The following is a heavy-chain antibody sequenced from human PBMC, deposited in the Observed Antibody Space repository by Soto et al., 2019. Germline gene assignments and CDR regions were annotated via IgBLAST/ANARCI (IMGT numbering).Heavy chain of an antibody. V-gene: IGHV4-59*01. Sequence: QVQLQESGPGLVKPSETLSLTCTVSGGSISSYYWSWIRQPPGKGLEWIGYIYYSGSTNYNPSLKSRVTISVDTSKNQFSLKLSSVTAADTAVYYCARAVEGVVPAAINWFDPWGQGTLVTVSS. CDR2: IYYSGST. J-gene: IGHJ5*02. CDR3: ARAVEGVVPAAINWFDP. CDR1: GGSISSYY. D-gene: IGHD2-2*01.